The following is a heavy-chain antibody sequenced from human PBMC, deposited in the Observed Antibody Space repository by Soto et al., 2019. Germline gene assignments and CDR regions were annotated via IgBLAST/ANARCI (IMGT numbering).Heavy chain of an antibody. Sequence: GGSLRLSCAASGFTFTSYSMNWVRQAPGQGLEWVSYITSKSTTIKYADSVKGRFTVSRDNAKNSLYLQMNSLRAEDTAVYYCARKLMVYAIPRDYYYGMDVWGQGTTVTVSS. CDR1: GFTFTSYS. CDR2: ITSKSTTI. J-gene: IGHJ6*02. D-gene: IGHD2-8*01. V-gene: IGHV3-48*01. CDR3: ARKLMVYAIPRDYYYGMDV.